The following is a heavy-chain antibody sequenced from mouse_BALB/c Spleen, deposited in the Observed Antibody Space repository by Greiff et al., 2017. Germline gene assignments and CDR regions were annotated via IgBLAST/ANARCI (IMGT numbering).Heavy chain of an antibody. J-gene: IGHJ2*01. CDR3: ARDDGSSSFDY. D-gene: IGHD1-1*01. V-gene: IGHV7-3*02. CDR1: GFTFTDYY. Sequence: EVKLMESGGGLVQPGGSLRLSCATSGFTFTDYYMSWVRQPPGKALEWLGFIRNKANDYTTEYSASVKGRFIVSRDTSQSILYLQMNALRAEDTAIYYCARDDGSSSFDYWGQGTTLTVSS. CDR2: IRNKANDYTT.